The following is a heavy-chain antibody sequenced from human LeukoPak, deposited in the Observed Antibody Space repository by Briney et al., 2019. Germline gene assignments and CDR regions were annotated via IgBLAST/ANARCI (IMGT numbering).Heavy chain of an antibody. CDR1: GFTFSSYA. Sequence: PGGSLRLSCAASGFTFSSYAMHWVRQAPGKGLEWVAVISYDGSNKYYADSVKGRFTISRDNSKNTLYLQMNSLRAEDTAVYYCARDLVVRGVISLSDYWGQGTLVTVSS. J-gene: IGHJ4*02. D-gene: IGHD3-10*01. CDR2: ISYDGSNK. CDR3: ARDLVVRGVISLSDY. V-gene: IGHV3-30*04.